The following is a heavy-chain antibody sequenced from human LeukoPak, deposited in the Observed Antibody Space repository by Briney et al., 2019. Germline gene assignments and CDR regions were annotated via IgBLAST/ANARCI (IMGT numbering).Heavy chain of an antibody. J-gene: IGHJ4*02. D-gene: IGHD3-22*01. Sequence: SETLSLTCTVSGGSISSYYWSWIRQPPGKGLEWIGYIYYSGSTNYNPSLKSRVTISVDTSKNQFSLKLSSVTAADTAVYYCARIRYYYDSSGYYYERGPFDYWGQGTLVTVSS. CDR2: IYYSGST. CDR1: GGSISSYY. CDR3: ARIRYYYDSSGYYYERGPFDY. V-gene: IGHV4-59*01.